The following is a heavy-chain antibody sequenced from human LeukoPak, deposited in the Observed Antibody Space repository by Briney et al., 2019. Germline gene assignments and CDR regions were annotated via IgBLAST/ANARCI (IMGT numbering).Heavy chain of an antibody. Sequence: PGGSLRVSCVASGFTFRSYVMSWVRQAPGEGLEWVGTISGSYGSTSYADSVKGRFTISRDNSKNTMYLQMNSLRAEDTAVYYCAKVGYYDSSGCGYWGQGTLVTVSS. V-gene: IGHV3-23*01. CDR1: GFTFRSYV. CDR3: AKVGYYDSSGCGY. D-gene: IGHD3-22*01. J-gene: IGHJ4*02. CDR2: ISGSYGST.